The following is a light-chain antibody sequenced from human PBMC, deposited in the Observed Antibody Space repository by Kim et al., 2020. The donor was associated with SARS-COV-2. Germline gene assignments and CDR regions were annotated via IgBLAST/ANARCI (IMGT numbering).Light chain of an antibody. Sequence: LSAGERATISSRARQSVSSYLAWYQQKPGQAPRLLIYDASNRATGIPARFSGSGSGTDFTLTISSLEPEDFAVYYCQQRSNWPITFGQGTRLEIK. CDR3: QQRSNWPIT. V-gene: IGKV3-11*01. CDR2: DAS. J-gene: IGKJ5*01. CDR1: QSVSSY.